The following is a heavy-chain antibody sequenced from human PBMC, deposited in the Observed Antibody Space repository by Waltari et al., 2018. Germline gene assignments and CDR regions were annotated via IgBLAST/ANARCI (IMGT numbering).Heavy chain of an antibody. Sequence: EVQLVESGGGLVKPGGSLRLSCVGSGFTFSSYSMNWVRQVPGKGLEWVSSISSSSSYIDYADSVKGRFTISRDNAKNSLYLQMNSLRAEDTAVYYCARDNVYYASGEGIDYWGQGTLVTGSS. CDR2: ISSSSSYI. CDR1: GFTFSSYS. D-gene: IGHD3-10*01. J-gene: IGHJ4*02. CDR3: ARDNVYYASGEGIDY. V-gene: IGHV3-21*02.